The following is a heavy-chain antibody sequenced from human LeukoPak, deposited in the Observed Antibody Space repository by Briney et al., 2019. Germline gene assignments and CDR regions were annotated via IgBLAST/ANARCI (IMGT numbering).Heavy chain of an antibody. J-gene: IGHJ4*02. V-gene: IGHV1-2*04. CDR1: GYTFTGYY. CDR3: ASANYYDSSGYAPLVY. Sequence: EASVKVSCKASGYTFTGYYMHWVRQAPGQGLEWMGWINPNSGGTNYAQKFQGWVTMTRDTSISTAYMELSRLRSDDTAVYYCASANYYDSSGYAPLVYWGQGTLVTVSS. D-gene: IGHD3-22*01. CDR2: INPNSGGT.